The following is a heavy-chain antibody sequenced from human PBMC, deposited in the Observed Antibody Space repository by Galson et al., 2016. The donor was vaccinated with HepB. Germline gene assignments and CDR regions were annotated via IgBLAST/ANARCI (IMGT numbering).Heavy chain of an antibody. V-gene: IGHV3-33*01. J-gene: IGHJ4*02. CDR1: GFNFIRYG. Sequence: SLRLSCAASGFNFIRYGMHWVRQAPGKGLEWVAVTWFDGNYKDYAGSVKGRITVSRDNTKNTRSLQLDSLRAEDTAVYHCARSREYFGSGSYLDYWGQGTLVIVSS. CDR3: ARSREYFGSGSYLDY. D-gene: IGHD3-10*01. CDR2: TWFDGNYK.